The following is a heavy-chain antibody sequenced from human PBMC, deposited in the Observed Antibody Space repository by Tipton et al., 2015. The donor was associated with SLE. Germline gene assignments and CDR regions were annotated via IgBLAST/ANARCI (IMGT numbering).Heavy chain of an antibody. V-gene: IGHV3-7*01. D-gene: IGHD6-19*01. CDR2: IKVDGGER. CDR1: GFTFTTYW. Sequence: SLRLSCAASGFTFTTYWMSWVRQAPGKGLEWVANIKVDGGERNYVDSVKGRFIISRDNAKNSLYLQMNSLRAEDTAVYYCARGLGVAGRGFGAFDIWGQGTMVIVSS. J-gene: IGHJ3*02. CDR3: ARGLGVAGRGFGAFDI.